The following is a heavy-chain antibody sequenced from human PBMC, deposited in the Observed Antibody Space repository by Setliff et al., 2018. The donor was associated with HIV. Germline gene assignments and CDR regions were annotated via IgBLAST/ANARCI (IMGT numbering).Heavy chain of an antibody. J-gene: IGHJ6*03. V-gene: IGHV1-2*02. CDR3: ARDRERGQYSRSAVGGYYYYYMDV. D-gene: IGHD6-6*01. CDR1: AYTFTDYF. CDR2: INPKTAAT. Sequence: ASVKVSCKTSAYTFTDYFVHWVRLAPGQGLEWMGWINPKTAATHYAQNFQGRVTLTRDTSTSTVYMELSRLKSEDTAVYYCARDRERGQYSRSAVGGYYYYYMDVWGKGTTVTVSS.